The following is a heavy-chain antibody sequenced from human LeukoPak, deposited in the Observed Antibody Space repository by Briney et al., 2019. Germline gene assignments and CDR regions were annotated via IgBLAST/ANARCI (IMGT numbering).Heavy chain of an antibody. V-gene: IGHV3-23*01. CDR1: GFNFRTYG. J-gene: IGHJ4*02. CDR3: AKGSISVSGNYLLGGTFDF. D-gene: IGHD3-22*01. CDR2: ISGFGGAT. Sequence: GGSLRLSCEASGFNFRTYGMSWVRQAPGKGLEWVSFISGFGGATDYADSVKGRFTISRDNSKNIVYLQMNSLRAEDTAVYYCAKGSISVSGNYLLGGTFDFWGQGTLVAVSS.